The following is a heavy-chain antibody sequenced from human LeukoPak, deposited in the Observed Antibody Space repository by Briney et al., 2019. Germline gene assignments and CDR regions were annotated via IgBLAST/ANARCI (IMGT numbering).Heavy chain of an antibody. D-gene: IGHD3-22*01. CDR3: ARPFQDYDKGTFFYFFDF. J-gene: IGHJ4*02. CDR1: GASVTMGSYY. V-gene: IGHV4-39*01. Sequence: TSETLSLTCSVSGASVTMGSYYWAWIRQPPGKGLEWIGTFHFSGSTYYNPSLKSRVTISVDTSKNSVSLMLRSVTAADTAVYFCARPFQDYDKGTFFYFFDFWGQGILVTVSS. CDR2: FHFSGST.